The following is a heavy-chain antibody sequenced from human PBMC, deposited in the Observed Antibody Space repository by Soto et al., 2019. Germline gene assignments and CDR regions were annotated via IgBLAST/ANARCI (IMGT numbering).Heavy chain of an antibody. CDR1: GFNINTKY. V-gene: IGHV3-53*02. CDR2: TYTGGNT. D-gene: IGHD4-17*01. J-gene: IGHJ4*02. CDR3: AREGYPYGLDS. Sequence: VQLVETGGGLIQPGESLSLSCAASGFNINTKYMTWVRQAPGKGLEWVSLTYTGGNTLYADSVKGRFTVARDMSTNTLYLQMDSLRGDDTAIYYCAREGYPYGLDSWGQGSLVAVSS.